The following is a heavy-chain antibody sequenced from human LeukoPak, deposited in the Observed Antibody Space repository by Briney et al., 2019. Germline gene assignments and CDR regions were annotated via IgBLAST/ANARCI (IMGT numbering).Heavy chain of an antibody. J-gene: IGHJ4*02. Sequence: PGGSLRLSCAASGFTFSSYAMHWVRQAPGKGLEWVAVISYDGSNKYYADSVKGRFTISRDNSKNTLYLQMNSLRAEDTAVYYCARSTDYYDSSGYTRFDYWGQGTLVTVSS. CDR3: ARSTDYYDSSGYTRFDY. V-gene: IGHV3-30-3*01. D-gene: IGHD3-22*01. CDR2: ISYDGSNK. CDR1: GFTFSSYA.